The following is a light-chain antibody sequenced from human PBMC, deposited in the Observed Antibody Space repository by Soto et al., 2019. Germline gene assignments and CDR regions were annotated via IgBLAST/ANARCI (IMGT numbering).Light chain of an antibody. CDR3: HQYNNWPPLT. V-gene: IGKV3-15*01. CDR2: GAS. CDR1: QSVSSN. J-gene: IGKJ4*01. Sequence: EIVMTQSPATLSVSQGERATLSCRASQSVSSNLAWYQQKPGQAPRRLIYGASTRATGIPARFSGSGSGTEVTLTIRSLQSEDFSVYYCHQYNNWPPLTFGGGTKVEIK.